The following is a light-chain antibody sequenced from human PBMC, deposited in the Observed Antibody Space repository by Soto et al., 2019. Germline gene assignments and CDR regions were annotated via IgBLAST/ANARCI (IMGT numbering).Light chain of an antibody. CDR2: CTS. CDR1: QSVGSTN. CDR3: QQYDSSRWT. Sequence: EIVLTQSPGTLSLSPGERATLSCGASQSVGSTNLAWYQQKPGQAPRLLIYCTSSRPIGIPDRLSGSGSGTHFTPTISRLDPEDLEVYYSQQYDSSRWTSGHGTRVEIQ. J-gene: IGKJ1*01. V-gene: IGKV3-20*01.